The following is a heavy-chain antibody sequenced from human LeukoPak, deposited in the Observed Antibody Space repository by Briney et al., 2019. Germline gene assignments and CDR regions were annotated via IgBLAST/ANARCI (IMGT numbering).Heavy chain of an antibody. CDR1: GGSISSYY. V-gene: IGHV4-4*07. CDR3: ARDLVNGDYNWFDP. Sequence: SETLSLTCTVSGGSISSYYWSWIRQPAGKGLEWIGRIYTSGSTNYNPSPKSRVTMSVDTSKNQFSLKLSSVTAADTAVYYCARDLVNGDYNWFDPWGQGTLVTVSS. CDR2: IYTSGST. D-gene: IGHD2-21*01. J-gene: IGHJ5*02.